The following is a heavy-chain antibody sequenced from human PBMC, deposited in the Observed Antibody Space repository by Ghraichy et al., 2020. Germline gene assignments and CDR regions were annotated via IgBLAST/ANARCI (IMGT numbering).Heavy chain of an antibody. CDR1: GFRFSGHW. CDR3: ARDPYGDYKYGGTDY. V-gene: IGHV3-7*01. D-gene: IGHD4-17*01. J-gene: IGHJ4*02. Sequence: GGSLRLSCVASGFRFSGHWMSWVRQAPGKGLEWVASIKSDGSEKYYVESVQGRFTISRDNAKSSVSLEMNSLRVEDTAVFYCARDPYGDYKYGGTDYWGQGTLVTVSS. CDR2: IKSDGSEK.